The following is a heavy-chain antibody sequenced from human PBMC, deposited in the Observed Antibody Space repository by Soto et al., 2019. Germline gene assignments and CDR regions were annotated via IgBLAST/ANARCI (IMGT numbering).Heavy chain of an antibody. CDR2: ISGSGGST. Sequence: EVQLLESGGGLVQPGGSLRLSCAASGFTFSSYAMSWVRQAPGKGLEWVSAISGSGGSTYYADSVKGRFTISRNNSKNTLYLQMNSLRAEDTAVYYCAKPYYNDSSCYLRGYDYWGQGTLVTVSS. J-gene: IGHJ4*02. V-gene: IGHV3-23*01. D-gene: IGHD3-22*01. CDR1: GFTFSSYA. CDR3: AKPYYNDSSCYLRGYDY.